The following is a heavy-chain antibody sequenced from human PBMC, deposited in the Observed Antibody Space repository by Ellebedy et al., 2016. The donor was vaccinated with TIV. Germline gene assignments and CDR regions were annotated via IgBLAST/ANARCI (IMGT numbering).Heavy chain of an antibody. CDR2: LNRAGSST. CDR1: GFTFSSYW. CDR3: ARDDGAYSYGSDAFDI. J-gene: IGHJ3*02. V-gene: IGHV3-74*01. Sequence: GESLKISCAASGFTFSSYWMHWVRQAPGKGLVWVSRLNRAGSSTTYADSVKGRFTISRDNAKNTLYLQMNSLRVEDTAVYYCARDDGAYSYGSDAFDIWGQGTMVTVSS. D-gene: IGHD5-18*01.